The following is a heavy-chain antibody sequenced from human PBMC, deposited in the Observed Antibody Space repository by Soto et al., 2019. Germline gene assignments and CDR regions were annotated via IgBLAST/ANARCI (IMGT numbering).Heavy chain of an antibody. D-gene: IGHD6-19*01. CDR3: ERICSSGCHDAFDI. Sequence: ASVKVSCKASGYTFTSYAMHWVRQAPGQRLEWMGWINAGNGNTKYSQKFQGRVTITRDTSASTAYMELSSLRSEDTAVYYCERICSSGCHDAFDIWGQGTMVTVSS. CDR1: GYTFTSYA. J-gene: IGHJ3*02. CDR2: INAGNGNT. V-gene: IGHV1-3*01.